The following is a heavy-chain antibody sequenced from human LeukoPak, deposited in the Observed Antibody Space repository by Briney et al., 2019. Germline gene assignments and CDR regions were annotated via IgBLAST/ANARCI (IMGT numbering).Heavy chain of an antibody. V-gene: IGHV1-69*04. CDR3: ASSSFDWLPDYYYGMDV. J-gene: IGHJ6*02. CDR2: IIPILGIA. Sequence: ASVKVSCTASGGTFSSYAISWVRQAPGQGLEWMGRIIPILGIANYAQKFQGRVTITADKSTSTAYMELSSLRSEDTAVYYCASSSFDWLPDYYYGMDVWGQGTTVTVSS. D-gene: IGHD3-9*01. CDR1: GGTFSSYA.